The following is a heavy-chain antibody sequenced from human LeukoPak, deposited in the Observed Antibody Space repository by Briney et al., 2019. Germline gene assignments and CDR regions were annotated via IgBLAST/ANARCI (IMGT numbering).Heavy chain of an antibody. CDR3: ARGEWSSSPFDY. Sequence: GGSLRLSCAASGFTVSSYGMYWVRQAPGKGLEWVALISYDRSNKYYADFVKGRFTISRDNSKNMLYLQMNSLRAEDTALYYCARGEWSSSPFDYWGQGTLVTVSS. CDR1: GFTVSSYG. CDR2: ISYDRSNK. V-gene: IGHV3-30*03. D-gene: IGHD6-6*01. J-gene: IGHJ4*02.